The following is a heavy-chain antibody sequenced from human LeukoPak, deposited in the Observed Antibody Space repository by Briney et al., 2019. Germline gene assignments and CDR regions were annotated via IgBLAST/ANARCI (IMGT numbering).Heavy chain of an antibody. CDR1: GGSISSGGYS. CDR2: IYHSGST. D-gene: IGHD5-18*01. Sequence: SETLSLTCAVSGGSISSGGYSWSWIRQPPGKGLEWIGYIYHSGSTYYNPSLKSRVTMSVDRSKNQFSLKLSSVTAADTAVYYCARGSESRGYSYGTFDYWGQGTLVTVSS. CDR3: ARGSESRGYSYGTFDY. V-gene: IGHV4-30-2*01. J-gene: IGHJ4*02.